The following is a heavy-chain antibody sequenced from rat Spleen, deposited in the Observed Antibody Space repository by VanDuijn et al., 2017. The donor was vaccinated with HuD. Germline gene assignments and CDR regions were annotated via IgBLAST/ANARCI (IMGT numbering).Heavy chain of an antibody. CDR1: GFTFSDYY. D-gene: IGHD1-11*01. CDR3: ARSGYGGYEDWFAY. V-gene: IGHV5-22*01. CDR2: ISYEGSRT. J-gene: IGHJ3*01. Sequence: EVQLVESGGGLVQPGRSLKFSCAASGFTFSDYYMAWVRQAPKKGLEWVASISYEGSRTYYRDSVMGRFTISRDNAKNTLYLQMDSLRSEDTATYYCARSGYGGYEDWFAYWGQGTLVTVSS.